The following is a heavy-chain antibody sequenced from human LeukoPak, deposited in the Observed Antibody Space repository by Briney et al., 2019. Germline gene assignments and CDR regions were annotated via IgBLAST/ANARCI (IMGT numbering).Heavy chain of an antibody. CDR2: ISYDGSNK. CDR1: GFTFSSYG. Sequence: PGGSLRLSCAASGFTFSSYGMHWVRQAPGKGLEWVAVISYDGSNKYYADSVKGRFTISRDNSKNTLYLQMNSLRAEDTAVYYCAKDGTEQWLGPYYYGMDVWGQGTTVTVSS. V-gene: IGHV3-30*18. CDR3: AKDGTEQWLGPYYYGMDV. J-gene: IGHJ6*02. D-gene: IGHD6-19*01.